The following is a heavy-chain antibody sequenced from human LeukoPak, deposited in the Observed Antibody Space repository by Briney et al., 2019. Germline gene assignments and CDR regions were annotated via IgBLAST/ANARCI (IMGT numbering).Heavy chain of an antibody. J-gene: IGHJ4*02. V-gene: IGHV3-49*04. CDR3: TRVGLKYFDY. Sequence: GSLRLSCTASGFTFGDYAMSGVRQAPGKGLEGGGVIRSKTYDGTTEYAASVKGIFTISRDDSKRIAYLKMNSLKADDTAVYYCTRVGLKYFDYWGQGTLITVSS. D-gene: IGHD4/OR15-4a*01. CDR1: GFTFGDYA. CDR2: IRSKTYDGTT.